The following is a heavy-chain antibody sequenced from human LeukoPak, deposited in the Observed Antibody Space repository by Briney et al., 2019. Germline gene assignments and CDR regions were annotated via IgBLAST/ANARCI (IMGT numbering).Heavy chain of an antibody. CDR2: INQGGTVT. Sequence: PGGSLRLSCTHSGFTFISAWMTWVRPAPGEGLEWLGNINQGGTVTNYVDSVRGRFSISTDNAKNTMYLQMSSLRVEDTAVYYCARNHHFGALDFWGQGTLVTVSS. D-gene: IGHD1-26*01. CDR3: ARNHHFGALDF. CDR1: GFTFISAW. J-gene: IGHJ4*02. V-gene: IGHV3-7*01.